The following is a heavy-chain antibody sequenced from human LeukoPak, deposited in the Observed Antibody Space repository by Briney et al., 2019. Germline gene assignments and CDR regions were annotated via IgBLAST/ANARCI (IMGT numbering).Heavy chain of an antibody. Sequence: GGSLRLSCAASGFTFRSYAMDWVRQAPGKGLEWVSAIGGSGVSTYYPASLKGRFTISRDNSKNTLYLHMNNLRAEDTAVYYCARVIAGYGDYLDYWGQRALVTVSS. CDR1: GFTFRSYA. J-gene: IGHJ4*02. CDR3: ARVIAGYGDYLDY. D-gene: IGHD4-17*01. CDR2: IGGSGVST. V-gene: IGHV3-23*01.